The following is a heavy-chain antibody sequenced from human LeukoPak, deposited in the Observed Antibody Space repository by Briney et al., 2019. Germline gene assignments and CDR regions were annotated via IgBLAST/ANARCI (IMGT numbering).Heavy chain of an antibody. D-gene: IGHD5-12*01. CDR1: GGSISGYF. CDR3: AREPTSGREPTSGRPLDY. Sequence: SETLSLTCTVSGGSISGYFWGWIRQPAGKGLEWIGRIYSSGSNNYNPSLKSRVTMSLDTSKNHLSLNLSSVSAADTAVYYCAREPTSGREPTSGRPLDYWGQGTLVTVSS. V-gene: IGHV4-4*07. CDR2: IYSSGSN. J-gene: IGHJ4*02.